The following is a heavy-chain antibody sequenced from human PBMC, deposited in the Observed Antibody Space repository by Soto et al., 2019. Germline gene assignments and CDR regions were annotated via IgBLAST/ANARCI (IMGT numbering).Heavy chain of an antibody. D-gene: IGHD6-6*01. CDR2: ISGDGVTT. V-gene: IGHV3-23*01. J-gene: IGHJ4*02. Sequence: GGSLRLSCVAPSGFTLSSYAMSWVRQAPGKGLEWVSGISGDGVTTYYADSVKGRFTISRDNSKNTLYLQLNSLTAADTAVYYCARGFWHKNRKQTIAARPGNFDYWGQGTLVTVSS. CDR3: ARGFWHKNRKQTIAARPGNFDY. CDR1: GFTLSSYA.